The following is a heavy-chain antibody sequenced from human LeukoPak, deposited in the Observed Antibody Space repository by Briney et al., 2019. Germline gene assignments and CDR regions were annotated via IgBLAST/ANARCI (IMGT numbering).Heavy chain of an antibody. D-gene: IGHD4-17*01. V-gene: IGHV3-7*01. CDR1: GFTFTSYW. J-gene: IGHJ4*02. CDR3: ARAPYGENY. Sequence: GGSLRLSCAASGFTFTSYWMTWVRQAPGKGLEWVANIKQDGSEKYYVDSVKGRFTISRDNAKNSLYLQMNSLRVEDTAVYYCARAPYGENYWGQGTLVTVSS. CDR2: IKQDGSEK.